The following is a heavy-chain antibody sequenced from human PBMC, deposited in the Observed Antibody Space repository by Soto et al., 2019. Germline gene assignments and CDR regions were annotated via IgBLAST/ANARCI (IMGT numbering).Heavy chain of an antibody. D-gene: IGHD6-13*01. CDR2: ISYDGSNK. CDR1: GFTFSSYA. V-gene: IGHV3-30-3*01. Sequence: QVQLVESGGGVVQPGRSLRLSCAASGFTFSSYAMHWVRQAPGKGLEWVAVISYDGSNKYYADSVKGRFTISRDNSNNTLYLQMNSLRAEDTAVYYCARDRGPWAAVGSRNWFDPWGQGTLVTVAS. CDR3: ARDRGPWAAVGSRNWFDP. J-gene: IGHJ5*02.